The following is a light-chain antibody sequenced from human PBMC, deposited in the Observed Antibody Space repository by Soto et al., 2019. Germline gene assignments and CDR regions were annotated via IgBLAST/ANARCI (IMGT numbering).Light chain of an antibody. CDR2: DAS. J-gene: IGKJ5*01. V-gene: IGKV1-5*01. Sequence: DIQMTQSPSTLSASVGDRVTITCRASQSISSWWAWYQQKPGKAPKLLIYDASSLESGVPSRFSGSGSGTEFTLTISSLQPEDFAIYYCQQLKSYPITFGQGTRLEIK. CDR1: QSISSW. CDR3: QQLKSYPIT.